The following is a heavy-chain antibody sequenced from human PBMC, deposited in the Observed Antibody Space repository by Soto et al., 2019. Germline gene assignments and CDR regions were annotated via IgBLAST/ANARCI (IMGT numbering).Heavy chain of an antibody. CDR2: MNPNSGIT. D-gene: IGHD3-22*01. J-gene: IGHJ5*02. CDR1: GYTFTSYD. CDR3: SRGYYYDSSGYSNWFDP. Sequence: ASVKVSCKASGYTFTSYDINWLRQATGQGLEWMGWMNPNSGITGYAQKFQGRVTMTRNTSISTAYMELSSLRSEDTAVYYCSRGYYYDSSGYSNWFDPWGQGTLVTVSS. V-gene: IGHV1-8*02.